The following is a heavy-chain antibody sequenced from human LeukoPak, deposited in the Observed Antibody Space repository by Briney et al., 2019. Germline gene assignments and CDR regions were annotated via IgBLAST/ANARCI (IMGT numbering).Heavy chain of an antibody. CDR3: ARVGYYESSGYYEY. Sequence: ASVKVSCKASGYTLTDYYMHWVRQAPGQGLEWMGRINPNSGGTNYAQKFQGRVTMTRDASISTVYMELSRLRSDDTAVYYCARVGYYESSGYYEYWGQGTLVTVSS. CDR2: INPNSGGT. D-gene: IGHD3-22*01. V-gene: IGHV1-2*06. CDR1: GYTLTDYY. J-gene: IGHJ4*02.